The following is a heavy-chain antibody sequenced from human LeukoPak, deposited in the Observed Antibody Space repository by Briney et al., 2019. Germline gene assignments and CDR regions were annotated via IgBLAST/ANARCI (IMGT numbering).Heavy chain of an antibody. Sequence: PSETLSLACTVSGGSISSYYWSWIRQPPGKGLEWIGYIYYSGSTNYNPSLKSRVTISVDTSKNQFSLKLSSVTAADTAVYYCARLIVGRLRPAAGYYMDVWGKGTTVTVSS. CDR3: ARLIVGRLRPAAGYYMDV. J-gene: IGHJ6*03. D-gene: IGHD6-13*01. V-gene: IGHV4-59*12. CDR1: GGSISSYY. CDR2: IYYSGST.